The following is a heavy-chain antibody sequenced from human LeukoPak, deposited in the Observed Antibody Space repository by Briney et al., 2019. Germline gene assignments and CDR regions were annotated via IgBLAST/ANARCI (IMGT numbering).Heavy chain of an antibody. J-gene: IGHJ4*02. CDR2: INSDGSGT. CDR1: GXTFNSYW. D-gene: IGHD3-10*01. CDR3: AKAGQAGRYFDY. Sequence: PGGSLRLSCAASGXTFNSYWMHWVRQAPGKGLVWVSRINSDGSGTSDADSVKGRFTISRDNSKNTLYLQMNSLRAEDTAVYYCAKAGQAGRYFDYWGQGTLVTVSS. V-gene: IGHV3-74*01.